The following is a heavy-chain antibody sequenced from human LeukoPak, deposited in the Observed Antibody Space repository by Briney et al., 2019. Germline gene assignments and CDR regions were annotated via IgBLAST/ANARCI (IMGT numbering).Heavy chain of an antibody. CDR1: GGTFSSYA. Sequence: ASVRVSCKASGGTFSSYAISWVRQAPGQGLEWMGGIIPIFGTANYAQRFQGRVTITADESTSTAYMELSSLRPEDTAVYYCARDREGYCSGGSCNYYFDYWGQGTLVTVSS. CDR3: ARDREGYCSGGSCNYYFDY. J-gene: IGHJ4*02. D-gene: IGHD2-15*01. CDR2: IIPIFGTA. V-gene: IGHV1-69*13.